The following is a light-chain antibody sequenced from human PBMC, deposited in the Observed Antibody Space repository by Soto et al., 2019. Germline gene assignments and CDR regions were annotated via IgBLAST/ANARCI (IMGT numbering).Light chain of an antibody. J-gene: IGKJ3*01. V-gene: IGKV1D-12*01. Sequence: DIQMTQSPSSVSASVGDRVTITCRASQGIHNWLAWYQQKPGKAPKLLISAVSSLQSGVPSRFTGSGFGTDFTVTISCLKPEDFATYYCQHANIYPLTFGPETKVAI. CDR1: QGIHNW. CDR2: AVS. CDR3: QHANIYPLT.